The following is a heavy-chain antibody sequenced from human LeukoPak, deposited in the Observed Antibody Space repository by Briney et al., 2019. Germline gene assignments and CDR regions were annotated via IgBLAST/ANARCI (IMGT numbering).Heavy chain of an antibody. CDR2: IRYDGSNK. J-gene: IGHJ4*02. Sequence: GGSLRLSCAASGFTFSSYGMHWVRQAPGKGLEWVAFIRYDGSNKYYADSVKGRFTISRDNPKNTLYLQMNSLRAEDTAVYYCAKDGVGATHFDYWGQGTLVTVSS. CDR3: AKDGVGATHFDY. V-gene: IGHV3-30*02. CDR1: GFTFSSYG. D-gene: IGHD1-26*01.